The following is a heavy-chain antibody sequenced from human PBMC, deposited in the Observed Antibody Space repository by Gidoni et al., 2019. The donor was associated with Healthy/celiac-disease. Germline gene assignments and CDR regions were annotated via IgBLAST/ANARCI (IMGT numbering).Heavy chain of an antibody. CDR1: GGSISSGCYY. J-gene: IGHJ3*02. CDR2: IYYSGST. Sequence: QVQLQDSGPGLVKPSQTLSLPCTVSGGSISSGCYYRSWIRQHPGKGLEWIGYIYYSGSTYYNPSLKSRVTISVDTSKNQFSLKLSSVTAADTAVYYCARAPQDDYGDYGNAFDIWGQGTMVTVSS. D-gene: IGHD4-17*01. CDR3: ARAPQDDYGDYGNAFDI. V-gene: IGHV4-31*03.